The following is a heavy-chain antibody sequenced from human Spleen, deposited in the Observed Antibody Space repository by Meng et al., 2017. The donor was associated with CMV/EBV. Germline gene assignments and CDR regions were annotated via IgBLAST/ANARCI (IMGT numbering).Heavy chain of an antibody. D-gene: IGHD3-22*01. CDR1: GFSLSTSGVG. CDR2: IYWNDDK. Sequence: TFSGFSLSTSGVGVGWIRQPPGKALEWLALIYWNDDKRYSPSLKSRLTISKDTSKNQVVLTMTNMDPVDTATYYCAHAYSSPRYFDYWGQGILVTVSS. J-gene: IGHJ4*02. V-gene: IGHV2-5*01. CDR3: AHAYSSPRYFDY.